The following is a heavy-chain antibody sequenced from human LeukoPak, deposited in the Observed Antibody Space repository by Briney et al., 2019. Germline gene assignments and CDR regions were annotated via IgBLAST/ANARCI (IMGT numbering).Heavy chain of an antibody. Sequence: GASVKVSCKAYGYTFISNYLNWVRQAPGQGLEWVGIINPSGGSPSYAQKFQGRVTMTRDMSTSTAYMELSSLRSEDTAVYYCARGTNPRFFDYWGQGTLVTVSS. J-gene: IGHJ4*02. V-gene: IGHV1-46*01. D-gene: IGHD2-8*01. CDR3: ARGTNPRFFDY. CDR2: INPSGGSP. CDR1: GYTFISNY.